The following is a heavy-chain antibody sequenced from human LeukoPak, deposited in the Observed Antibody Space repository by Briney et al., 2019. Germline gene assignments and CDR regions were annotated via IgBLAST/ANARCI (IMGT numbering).Heavy chain of an antibody. CDR3: ASSYDSSGYWDAFDI. CDR1: GGSISSYY. CDR2: IYYSGST. V-gene: IGHV4-59*01. D-gene: IGHD3-22*01. J-gene: IGHJ3*02. Sequence: PSETLSLTCTVSGGSISSYYWSWIRQPPGKGLEWIGYIYYSGSTNYNPSLKSRVTISVDTSKNQFSLKLSSVTAADTAVYYCASSYDSSGYWDAFDIWGQGTMVTVPS.